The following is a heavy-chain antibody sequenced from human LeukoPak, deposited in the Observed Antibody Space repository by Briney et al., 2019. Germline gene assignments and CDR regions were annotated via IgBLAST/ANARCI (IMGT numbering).Heavy chain of an antibody. D-gene: IGHD3-9*01. CDR1: GYTLTELS. J-gene: IGHJ5*02. V-gene: IGHV1-24*01. CDR2: FDPEDGET. Sequence: ASVEVSCKVSGYTLTELSMHWVRQAPGKGLEWMGGFDPEDGETIYAQKFQGRVTMTEDTSTDTAYMELSSLRSEDTAVYYCATGLRYFDWLIHWGQGTLVTVSS. CDR3: ATGLRYFDWLIH.